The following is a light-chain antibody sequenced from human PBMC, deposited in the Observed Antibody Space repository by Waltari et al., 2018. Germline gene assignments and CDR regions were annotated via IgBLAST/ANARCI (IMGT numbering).Light chain of an antibody. J-gene: IGLJ3*02. Sequence: QSVLTQPPSVSGAPGQRATISCTGSGSNIGAGYDVHWYHQVPRTAPKLLIYGSTSRPLGVPDRFFGSTSGTSASLTITGLQVEDEGDYYCQSYDTSLSVVFGGGTKLTVL. CDR1: GSNIGAGYD. CDR3: QSYDTSLSVV. V-gene: IGLV1-40*01. CDR2: GST.